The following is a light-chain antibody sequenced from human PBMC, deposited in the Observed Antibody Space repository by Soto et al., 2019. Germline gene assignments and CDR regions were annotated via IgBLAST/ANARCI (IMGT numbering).Light chain of an antibody. CDR1: QSISDL. V-gene: IGKV1-5*03. CDR2: KAS. J-gene: IGKJ1*01. Sequence: DIQMTQSPSTLSASVGDRVTITCRASQSISDLLTWYQQKPGKAPKLLIYKASSLKSGVPSRFSGSGCVTEYTLTISSLPPDDFATYYCQQYNGYWTFGQGTKVEIK. CDR3: QQYNGYWT.